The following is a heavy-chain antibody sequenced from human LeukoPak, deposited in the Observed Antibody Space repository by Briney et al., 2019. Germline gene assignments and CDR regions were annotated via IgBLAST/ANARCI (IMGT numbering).Heavy chain of an antibody. CDR2: INSGGTVT. CDR3: ARVKTPWIPLGYYFDY. D-gene: IGHD5-18*01. V-gene: IGHV3-74*01. Sequence: GGSLRLSCAASGFTFSDFWMHWVRQAPGKGLVWVSRINSGGTVTNYADSVKGRLTISRDNAKNTLYLQMNSLRAEDTAVYYCARVKTPWIPLGYYFDYWGQGTLVTVSS. J-gene: IGHJ4*02. CDR1: GFTFSDFW.